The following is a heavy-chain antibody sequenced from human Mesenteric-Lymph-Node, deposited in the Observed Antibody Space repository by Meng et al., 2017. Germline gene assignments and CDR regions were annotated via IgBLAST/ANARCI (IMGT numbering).Heavy chain of an antibody. CDR1: GFTFSNYW. Sequence: GESLKISCAASGFTFSNYWMTWVRQAPGKGLEWVANIKRDGSEKNYVDSVKGRFTISRDNAKNSVYLQMNSLRAEDTALYYCAKDRTFGNWNDAFCLDYWGQGTLVTVSS. J-gene: IGHJ4*02. D-gene: IGHD1-1*01. V-gene: IGHV3-7*03. CDR3: AKDRTFGNWNDAFCLDY. CDR2: IKRDGSEK.